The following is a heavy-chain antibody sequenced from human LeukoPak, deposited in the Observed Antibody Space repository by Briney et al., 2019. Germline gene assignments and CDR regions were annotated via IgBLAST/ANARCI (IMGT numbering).Heavy chain of an antibody. CDR1: GFTSDDYA. CDR3: AKDRYSSSWYAIDY. J-gene: IGHJ4*02. D-gene: IGHD6-13*01. CDR2: ISWNSGSI. Sequence: GRSLRLSCAASGFTSDDYAMHWVRQAPGKGLEWVSGISWNSGSIGYADSVKGRFTISRDNAKNSLYLQMNSLRAEDTALYYCAKDRYSSSWYAIDYWGQGTLVTVSS. V-gene: IGHV3-9*02.